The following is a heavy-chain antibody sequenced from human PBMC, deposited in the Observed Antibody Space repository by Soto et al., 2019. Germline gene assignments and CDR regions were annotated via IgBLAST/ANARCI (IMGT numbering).Heavy chain of an antibody. CDR1: GVSISSGDYY. V-gene: IGHV4-30-4*01. Sequence: PSETLSLTCTVSGVSISSGDYYWSWIRQPPGKGLEWIGYIYYSENTYSNPSLKSRVAISGDTSKNQFSLKLSSVTAADTAVYYCARSPEATVTAFDYWGQGTLVTVSS. CDR2: IYYSENT. J-gene: IGHJ4*02. D-gene: IGHD4-17*01. CDR3: ARSPEATVTAFDY.